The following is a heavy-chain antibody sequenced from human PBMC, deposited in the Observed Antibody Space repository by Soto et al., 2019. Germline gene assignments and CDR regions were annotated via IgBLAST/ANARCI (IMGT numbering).Heavy chain of an antibody. V-gene: IGHV3-21*01. CDR1: GFSFSTYN. CDR2: INGRGNYI. Sequence: EVQLVESGGGLVKPGGSLRLSCSASGFSFSTYNMNWVRQAPGKGLEWVSSINGRGNYIYYADSVKGRFTISRDNAKKSLYLQMNSLRDEDTAVYYCAREDGIVGATSAFDYWGQGTLVTVSS. D-gene: IGHD1-26*01. CDR3: AREDGIVGATSAFDY. J-gene: IGHJ4*02.